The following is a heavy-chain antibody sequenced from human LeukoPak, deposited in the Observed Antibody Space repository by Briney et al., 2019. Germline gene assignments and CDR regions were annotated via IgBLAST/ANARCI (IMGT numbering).Heavy chain of an antibody. V-gene: IGHV1-69*13. Sequence: SVKVSCKASGGTFSSYAISWVRQAPGQGLEWMGGIIPIFGTANYAQKFQGRVTITADESTSTAYMGLSSLRSEDTAVYYCARGEVEPLGGNWLVHWFDPWGQGTLVTVSS. CDR3: ARGEVEPLGGNWLVHWFDP. CDR2: IIPIFGTA. D-gene: IGHD6-19*01. J-gene: IGHJ5*02. CDR1: GGTFSSYA.